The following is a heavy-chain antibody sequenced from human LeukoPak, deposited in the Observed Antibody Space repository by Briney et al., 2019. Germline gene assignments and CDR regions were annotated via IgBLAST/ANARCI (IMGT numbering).Heavy chain of an antibody. D-gene: IGHD2-15*01. CDR3: ARGRFELPY. J-gene: IGHJ4*02. Sequence: PSETLSLTCSVSDGSISNYYWSWLRQRPGKGLEFIGYIYYTGGTNYNPSLQSRATISVDTSKNQFSLVLKSVAAADTAIYFCARGRFELPYWGQGTLVTVSS. CDR2: IYYTGGT. V-gene: IGHV4-59*08. CDR1: DGSISNYY.